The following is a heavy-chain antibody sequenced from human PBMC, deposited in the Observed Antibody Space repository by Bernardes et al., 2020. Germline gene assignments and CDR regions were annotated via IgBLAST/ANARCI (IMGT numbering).Heavy chain of an antibody. CDR1: GFTVSSNY. D-gene: IGHD3-22*01. Sequence: GGSLRLSCAASGFTVSSNYMSWVRQAPGKGLEWVSVIYSGGSTYYADSVKGRFTISRDNSKNTLYLQMNSLRAEDTAVYYCARVSSPIPPQYYYDSSGPDAFDIWGQGTMVTVSS. CDR3: ARVSSPIPPQYYYDSSGPDAFDI. CDR2: IYSGGST. V-gene: IGHV3-53*01. J-gene: IGHJ3*02.